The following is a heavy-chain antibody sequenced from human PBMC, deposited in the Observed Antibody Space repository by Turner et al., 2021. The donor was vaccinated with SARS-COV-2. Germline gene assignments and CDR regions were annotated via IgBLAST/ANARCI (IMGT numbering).Heavy chain of an antibody. CDR1: GFTFSSYA. D-gene: IGHD6-13*01. V-gene: IGHV3-30*04. CDR3: AREQLAAAGYYFDY. Sequence: QVQLVASVGGVVQPGRSLRLSCAASGFTFSSYAMHWVRQAPGKGLGWVAVISYHGSNKYYADSVKGRFTISRENSKNTLYLQMNSLRAEDTAVYYCAREQLAAAGYYFDYWGQGTLVTVSS. CDR2: ISYHGSNK. J-gene: IGHJ4*02.